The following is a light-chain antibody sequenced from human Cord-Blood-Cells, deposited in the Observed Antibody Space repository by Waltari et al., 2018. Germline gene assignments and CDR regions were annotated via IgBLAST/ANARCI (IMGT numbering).Light chain of an antibody. J-gene: IGLJ3*02. CDR1: SRYRGGFNY. CDR3: SSYTSSSTWV. V-gene: IGLV2-14*01. CDR2: DVS. Sequence: SALTQPASVAGSPGQAITLSCPGTSRYRGGFNYVSWYQQHPGKAPKLMIYDVSKRPSGVSNRFSGSKSGNTASLTISGLQAEDEADYYCSSYTSSSTWVFGGGTKLTVL.